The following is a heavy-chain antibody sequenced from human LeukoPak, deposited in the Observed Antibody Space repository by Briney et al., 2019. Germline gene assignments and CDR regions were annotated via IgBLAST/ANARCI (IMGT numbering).Heavy chain of an antibody. CDR1: GGSISSSSYY. CDR2: IYYSGST. V-gene: IGHV4-61*05. D-gene: IGHD3-22*01. CDR3: ARRRYTSGYLDY. Sequence: SETLSLTCTVSGGSISSSSYYWGWIRQPPGKGLEWIGYIYYSGSTNYNPSLKSRVTISVDTSKSQFSLKLTSVTAADTAVYYCARRRYTSGYLDYWGQGTLVTVSS. J-gene: IGHJ4*02.